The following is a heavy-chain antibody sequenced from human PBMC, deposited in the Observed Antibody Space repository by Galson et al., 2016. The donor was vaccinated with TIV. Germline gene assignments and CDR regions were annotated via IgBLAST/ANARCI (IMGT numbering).Heavy chain of an antibody. V-gene: IGHV1-2*06. CDR3: ARAPYGENWYFDL. CDR1: KYTFIGYY. Sequence: SVKVSCKASKYTFIGYYMHWVRQAPGRGLEWTGRINPSSGGTDYAQKFQGRVTMTRDTSINTAYLELTSLTSDDTAVYFCARAPYGENWYFDLWGRGTLVTVSS. J-gene: IGHJ2*01. D-gene: IGHD3-10*01. CDR2: INPSSGGT.